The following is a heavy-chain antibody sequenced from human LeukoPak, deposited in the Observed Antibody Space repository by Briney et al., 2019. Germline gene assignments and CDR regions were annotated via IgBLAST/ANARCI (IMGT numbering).Heavy chain of an antibody. Sequence: TGGSLRLSCAASGFTFSSYEMNWVRQAPGKGLEWVSYISSSGSTKYYADSVKGRFTISRDNAKNSLYLQMNSLRAEDTAVYYCARVLYCSGGSCYSPDAFDIWGQGTMVTVSS. V-gene: IGHV3-48*03. CDR3: ARVLYCSGGSCYSPDAFDI. J-gene: IGHJ3*02. CDR2: ISSSGSTK. CDR1: GFTFSSYE. D-gene: IGHD2-15*01.